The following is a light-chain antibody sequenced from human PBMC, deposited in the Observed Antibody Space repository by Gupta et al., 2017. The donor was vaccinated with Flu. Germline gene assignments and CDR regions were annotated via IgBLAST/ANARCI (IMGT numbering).Light chain of an antibody. V-gene: IGKV1-39*01. CDR2: AAS. Sequence: DIQMSHAPSSLSASVGDRVTITCRASQSISSYLNWYQQKPGKAPKLLIYAASSLQSGVPSRFSGSGSGTDFTLTISRLQPEDFATYYCQQSYSTPWTFGQGTKVEMK. J-gene: IGKJ1*01. CDR3: QQSYSTPWT. CDR1: QSISSY.